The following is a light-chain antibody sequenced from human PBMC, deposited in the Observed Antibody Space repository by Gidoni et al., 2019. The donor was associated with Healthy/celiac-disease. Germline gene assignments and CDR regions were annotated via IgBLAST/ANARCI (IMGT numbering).Light chain of an antibody. CDR3: QQSYSTPWT. CDR2: AAS. CDR1: QSISSY. Sequence: DIQMTQYPSSRSASVGDRVTITCRASQSISSYLNWYQQKPGKAPKLLIYAASSLQSGVPSRFSGSGSGTDFTLTISSLQPEDFATYYCQQSYSTPWTVGQGTKVEIK. J-gene: IGKJ1*01. V-gene: IGKV1-39*01.